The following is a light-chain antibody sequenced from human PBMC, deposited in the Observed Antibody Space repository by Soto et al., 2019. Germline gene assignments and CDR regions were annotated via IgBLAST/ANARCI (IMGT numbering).Light chain of an antibody. Sequence: QSVLTQPPSASGSPGQSVTISCTGTSSDVGGYTYVSWYQQHPDKAPKLMLYEVNKRPPGVPDRFSGSKSGNTASLTVSGLQTEDEADYYCISYAGNNVWVFGGGTKVTVL. CDR2: EVN. V-gene: IGLV2-8*01. CDR3: ISYAGNNVWV. J-gene: IGLJ3*02. CDR1: SSDVGGYTY.